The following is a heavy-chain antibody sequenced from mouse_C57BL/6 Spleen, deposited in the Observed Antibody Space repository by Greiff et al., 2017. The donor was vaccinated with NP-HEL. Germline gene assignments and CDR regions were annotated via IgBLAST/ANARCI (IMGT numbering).Heavy chain of an antibody. CDR3: ARGRAAQATIWFAY. D-gene: IGHD3-2*02. CDR1: GYSITSGYY. CDR2: ISYDGSN. V-gene: IGHV3-6*01. Sequence: ESGPGLVKPSQSLSLTCSVTGYSITSGYYWNWIRQFPGNKLEWMGYISYDGSNNYNPSLKNRISITRDTSKNQFFLKLNSVTTEDTATYYCARGRAAQATIWFAYWGQGTLVTVSA. J-gene: IGHJ3*01.